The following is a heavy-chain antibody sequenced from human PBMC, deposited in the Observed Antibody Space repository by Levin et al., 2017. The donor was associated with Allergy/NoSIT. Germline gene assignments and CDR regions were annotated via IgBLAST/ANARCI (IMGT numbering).Heavy chain of an antibody. CDR3: ARNPYSSGWRRVWFDP. CDR2: ISYDGSNK. Sequence: GGSLRLSCAASGFTFSSYAMHWVRQAPGKGLEWVAVISYDGSNKYYADSVKGRFTISRDNSKNTLYLQMNSLRAEDTAVYYCARNPYSSGWRRVWFDPWGQGTLVTVSS. J-gene: IGHJ5*02. CDR1: GFTFSSYA. D-gene: IGHD6-19*01. V-gene: IGHV3-30-3*01.